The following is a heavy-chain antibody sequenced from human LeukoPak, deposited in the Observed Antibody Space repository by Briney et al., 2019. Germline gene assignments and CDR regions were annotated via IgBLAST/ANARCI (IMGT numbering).Heavy chain of an antibody. D-gene: IGHD2-21*01. J-gene: IGHJ6*01. CDR1: GFAFRSYG. Sequence: GGSLRLSCAASGFAFRSYGMAWVRQAPGKGLEWVSGISWNSGSIGYADSVKGRFTISRDNAKNSLYPQMNSLRADDTALYYCAKDIGRGDVGNYYYYGMDVWGQGTTVTVSS. V-gene: IGHV3-9*01. CDR2: ISWNSGSI. CDR3: AKDIGRGDVGNYYYYGMDV.